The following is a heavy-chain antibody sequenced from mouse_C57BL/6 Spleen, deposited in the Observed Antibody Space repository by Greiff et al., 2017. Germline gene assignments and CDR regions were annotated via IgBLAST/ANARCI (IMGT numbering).Heavy chain of an antibody. Sequence: VQLQQPVAELVRPGASVKLSCTASGFNIKNTYMHWVKQRPEQGLEWIGRIDPANGNTKYAPKFQGKATITADTTSNPAYLQLSSLTSEETDIYYSAKGDYGYYWGQGTTLTVSS. CDR2: IDPANGNT. D-gene: IGHD1-1*02. V-gene: IGHV14-3*01. CDR3: AKGDYGYY. CDR1: GFNIKNTY. J-gene: IGHJ2*01.